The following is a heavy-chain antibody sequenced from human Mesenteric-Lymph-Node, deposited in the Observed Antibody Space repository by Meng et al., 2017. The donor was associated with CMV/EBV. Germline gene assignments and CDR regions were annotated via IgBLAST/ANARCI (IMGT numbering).Heavy chain of an antibody. CDR2: ISAYNGNT. V-gene: IGHV1-18*04. Sequence: ASGYTFTSYGISWVRQAPGQGLEWMGWISAYNGNTNYAQKLQGRVTMTTDTSTSTAYMELRSLRSDDTAVYYCARDRSRGGSMGGTYWGQGTLVTVSS. J-gene: IGHJ4*02. D-gene: IGHD1-26*01. CDR1: GYTFTSYG. CDR3: ARDRSRGGSMGGTY.